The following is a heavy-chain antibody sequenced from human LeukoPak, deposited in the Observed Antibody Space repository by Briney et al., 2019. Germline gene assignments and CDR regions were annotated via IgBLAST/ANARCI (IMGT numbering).Heavy chain of an antibody. J-gene: IGHJ6*03. D-gene: IGHD2-8*01. Sequence: ASVKVSCKASGYTFTSYDINWVRQATGQGLEWMGWMNPNSGNTGYAQKFQGRVTITRDTSASTAYMELSSLRSEDTAVYYCARGSFINGGPLDYYYMDVWGKGTTVTVSS. CDR3: ARGSFINGGPLDYYYMDV. CDR2: MNPNSGNT. V-gene: IGHV1-8*03. CDR1: GYTFTSYD.